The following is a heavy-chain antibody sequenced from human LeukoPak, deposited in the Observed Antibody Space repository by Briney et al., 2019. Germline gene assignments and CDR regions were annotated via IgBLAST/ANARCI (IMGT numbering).Heavy chain of an antibody. CDR3: ARAFGAPAGSLDF. D-gene: IGHD3-16*01. CDR1: GGTISIGSNY. Sequence: SETLSLTCAVYGGTISIGSNYWGWIRQSPRTGLEWIGNVLYNGKTYYNPSLRGRVTISVETLKSQFSLKLTSVIASDTAVYYCARAFGAPAGSLDFWGQGILVTVSS. V-gene: IGHV4-39*01. J-gene: IGHJ4*02. CDR2: VLYNGKT.